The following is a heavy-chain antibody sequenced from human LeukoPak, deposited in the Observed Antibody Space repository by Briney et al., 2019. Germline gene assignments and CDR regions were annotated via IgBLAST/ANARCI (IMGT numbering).Heavy chain of an antibody. D-gene: IGHD1-26*01. CDR1: GGSISSSSYY. CDR3: ARHWNRGSRDY. J-gene: IGHJ4*02. Sequence: PSETLSLTCTVSGGSISSSSYYWGWIRQPPGKGLEWIGSIYYSGSTYYNPSLKSRVTISVDTSKNQFSLKPSSVTAADTAVYYCARHWNRGSRDYWAREPWSPSPQ. V-gene: IGHV4-39*01. CDR2: IYYSGST.